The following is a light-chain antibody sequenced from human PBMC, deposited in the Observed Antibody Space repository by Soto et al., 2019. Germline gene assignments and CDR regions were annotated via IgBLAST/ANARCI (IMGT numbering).Light chain of an antibody. V-gene: IGKV1-9*01. Sequence: IQLTQSPSYLSASVGDRVTITCLASQGVRSYLAWFQQRPGKAPKLLIFGASNLQNGVPARFSGGGFGTEFTLTITSLQPEDFATYYCHQVYTYPRTFGQGTQVEIK. CDR1: QGVRSY. CDR3: HQVYTYPRT. CDR2: GAS. J-gene: IGKJ1*01.